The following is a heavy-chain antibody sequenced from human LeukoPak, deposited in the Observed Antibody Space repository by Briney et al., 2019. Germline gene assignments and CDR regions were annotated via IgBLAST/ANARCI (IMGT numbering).Heavy chain of an antibody. D-gene: IGHD5-18*01. Sequence: SETLSLTCSVSGGSISSSSSYWGWIRQPPGKGLEWIGRIYYSGSTYYNPSLKSRVTISVDTSQNQFSLKLSSVTASDTAVYYCYRPRLKTWIQLWTGDGLDVWGQGTTVTVSS. CDR2: IYYSGST. CDR1: GGSISSSSSY. CDR3: YRPRLKTWIQLWTGDGLDV. J-gene: IGHJ6*02. V-gene: IGHV4-39*01.